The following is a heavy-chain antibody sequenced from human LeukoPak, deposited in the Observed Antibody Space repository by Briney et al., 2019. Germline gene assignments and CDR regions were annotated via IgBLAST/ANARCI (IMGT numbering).Heavy chain of an antibody. Sequence: SETLSLTCAVYGGSFSGYYWTWIRQTPEKGLEWIGEMNPSGSTSYNPSLKSRVTISVDTSKNQFSLRLSSVTAADTAVYYCARGRQDVTMIVVVMTAVSYYLDVWGKGTTVTVS. CDR1: GGSFSGYY. D-gene: IGHD3-22*01. J-gene: IGHJ6*03. CDR3: ARGRQDVTMIVVVMTAVSYYLDV. CDR2: MNPSGST. V-gene: IGHV4-34*01.